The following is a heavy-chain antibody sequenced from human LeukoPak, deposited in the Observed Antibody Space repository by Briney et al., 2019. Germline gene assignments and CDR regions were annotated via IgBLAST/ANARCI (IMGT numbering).Heavy chain of an antibody. J-gene: IGHJ6*02. CDR1: GFTFSSYG. CDR2: IWYDGSNK. Sequence: GRSLRLSCAASGFTFSSYGMHWVRQAPGKGLEWVAVIWYDGSNKYYADSVKGRFTISRDNSKNTLYLQMNSLRAEDTAVYYCAKNLIAARRPYYYYGMDVWGQGTTATVSS. D-gene: IGHD6-6*01. CDR3: AKNLIAARRPYYYYGMDV. V-gene: IGHV3-33*06.